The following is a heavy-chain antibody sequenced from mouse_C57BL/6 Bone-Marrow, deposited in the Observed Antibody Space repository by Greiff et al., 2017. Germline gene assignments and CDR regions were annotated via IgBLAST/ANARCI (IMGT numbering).Heavy chain of an antibody. D-gene: IGHD2-5*01. CDR3: ARSFYYSNYEYFDV. CDR1: GYTFTDYY. Sequence: QVQLQQSGPELVKPGASVKISCKASGYTFTDYYINWVKQRPGQGLEWIGWIFPGSGSTYYNEKFKGKATLTVDKSSSTAYMLLSSLTSEDSAVYCCARSFYYSNYEYFDVWGTGTTVTVSS. CDR2: IFPGSGST. J-gene: IGHJ1*03. V-gene: IGHV1-75*01.